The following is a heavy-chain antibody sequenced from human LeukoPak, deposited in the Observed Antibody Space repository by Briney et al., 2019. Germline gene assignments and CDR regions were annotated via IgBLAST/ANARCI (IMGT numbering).Heavy chain of an antibody. V-gene: IGHV3-30*04. CDR1: GFSFSSYA. D-gene: IGHD4-17*01. CDR3: ARDGRVTTSYFDY. CDR2: MLYDGNNK. Sequence: PGGSLRLSCAVSGFSFSSYAMHWVRQAPGKGLEWVAVMLYDGNNKYYTDSVKGRFTISRDNSKSTLYLLMNSLRAEDTAVYYCARDGRVTTSYFDYWGQGTLVTVSS. J-gene: IGHJ4*02.